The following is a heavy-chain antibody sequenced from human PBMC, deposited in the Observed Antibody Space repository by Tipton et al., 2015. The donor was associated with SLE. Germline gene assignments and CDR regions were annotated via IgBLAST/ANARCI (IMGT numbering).Heavy chain of an antibody. CDR3: ARGKDYDFWSGYYRRDASVI. CDR2: INHSGST. V-gene: IGHV4-34*01. D-gene: IGHD3-3*01. CDR1: GGSIRLYY. Sequence: TLSLTCTVSGGSIRLYYWSWIRQPPGKGLEWIGEINHSGSTNYNPSLKSRVTISIDTSKNQFSLKLSSVTAADTSVYYCARGKDYDFWSGYYRRDASVIWGQGTMVTVSS. J-gene: IGHJ3*02.